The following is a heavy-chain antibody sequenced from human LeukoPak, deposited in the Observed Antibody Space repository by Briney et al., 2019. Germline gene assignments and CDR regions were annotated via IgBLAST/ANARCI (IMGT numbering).Heavy chain of an antibody. J-gene: IGHJ5*02. Sequence: SQTLSLTCTVSGGSISSGGYYWSWIRQHPGKGLEWIGYIYYSGSTCYNPSLKSRVTISVDTSKNQFSLKLSSVTAADTAVYYCARDIAAAGTGWFDPWGQGTLVTVSS. V-gene: IGHV4-31*03. CDR2: IYYSGST. CDR3: ARDIAAAGTGWFDP. D-gene: IGHD6-13*01. CDR1: GGSISSGGYY.